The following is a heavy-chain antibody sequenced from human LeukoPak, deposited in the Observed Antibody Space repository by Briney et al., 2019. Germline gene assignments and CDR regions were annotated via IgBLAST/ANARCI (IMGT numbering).Heavy chain of an antibody. CDR1: GFTFNSYA. Sequence: GGSLRLSCAASGFTFNSYAMSWVRQAPGKGLEWVSAISGSGGSTYYADSVKGRFTISRDNSKNTLYLQMNSLRAEDTAVYYCAKDLKRSVRWLQLDWGQGTLVTVSS. CDR2: ISGSGGST. CDR3: AKDLKRSVRWLQLD. D-gene: IGHD5-24*01. V-gene: IGHV3-23*01. J-gene: IGHJ4*02.